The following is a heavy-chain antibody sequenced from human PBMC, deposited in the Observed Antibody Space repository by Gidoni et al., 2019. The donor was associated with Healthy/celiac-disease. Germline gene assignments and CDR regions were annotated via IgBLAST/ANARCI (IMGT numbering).Heavy chain of an antibody. CDR2: ISYDGSNK. CDR3: ARDLYSSGWYFDY. J-gene: IGHJ4*02. CDR1: GFTFSSYA. V-gene: IGHV3-30*01. D-gene: IGHD6-19*01. Sequence: QVQLVESGGGVVQPGRSLRLSCAASGFTFSSYAMHWVRQAPGKGLEWVAVISYDGSNKYYADSVKGRFTISRDNSKNTLYLQMNSLRAEDTAVYYCARDLYSSGWYFDYWGQGTLVTVSS.